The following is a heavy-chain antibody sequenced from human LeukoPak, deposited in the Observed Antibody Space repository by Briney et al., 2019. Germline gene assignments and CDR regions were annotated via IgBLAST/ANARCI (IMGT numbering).Heavy chain of an antibody. CDR3: ARGCVFDY. CDR1: GGSFSGYY. CDR2: INHSGST. V-gene: IGHV4-34*01. Sequence: SETLSLTCAVYGGSFSGYYWSWIRQPPGKGLEWIGEINHSGSTNYNPSLKSRVTISVDTSKNQFPLKLSSVTAADTAVYYCARGCVFDYWGQGTLVTVSS. J-gene: IGHJ4*02.